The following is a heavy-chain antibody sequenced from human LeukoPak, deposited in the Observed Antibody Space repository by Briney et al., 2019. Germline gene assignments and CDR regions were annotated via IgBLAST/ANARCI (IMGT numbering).Heavy chain of an antibody. CDR1: GFTFSSFG. V-gene: IGHV3-30*02. Sequence: GGSLRLSCAASGFTFSSFGIHWVRQAPGKGLEWVALIRYDGINKYYADSVKGRFTISRDNSKNTLYLQMNSLRAEDTAVYYCVKGAGGSYGLYYFDYWGQGALVTVSS. CDR2: IRYDGINK. J-gene: IGHJ4*02. D-gene: IGHD3-10*01. CDR3: VKGAGGSYGLYYFDY.